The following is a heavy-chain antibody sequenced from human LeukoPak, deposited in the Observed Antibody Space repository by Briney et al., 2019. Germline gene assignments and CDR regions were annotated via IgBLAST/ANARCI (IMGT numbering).Heavy chain of an antibody. J-gene: IGHJ4*02. D-gene: IGHD2-15*01. V-gene: IGHV1-3*01. CDR2: INAGNGHT. Sequence: ASVKVSCKASGYTFSNYAIHWVRQAPGQRFEWMGWINAGNGHTKYSQKFQGRVTMTRDTSTSTVYMELSSLRSEDTAVYYCARDRGLGYCSGGSCYAPDYWGQGTLVTVSS. CDR1: GYTFSNYA. CDR3: ARDRGLGYCSGGSCYAPDY.